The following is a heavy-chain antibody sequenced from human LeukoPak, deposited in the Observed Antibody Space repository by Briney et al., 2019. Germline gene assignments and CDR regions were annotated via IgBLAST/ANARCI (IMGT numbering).Heavy chain of an antibody. V-gene: IGHV3-21*01. CDR1: GFTFSSYS. D-gene: IGHD6-13*01. CDR2: ISSSSSYI. CDR3: ARGAAAGQDY. J-gene: IGHJ4*02. Sequence: PGGSLRLSCAASGFTFSSYSMNWVRQAPGKGLEWVSSISSSSSYIDYADSVKGRFTISRDNAKNSLYLQMNSLRAEDTAVYYCARGAAAGQDYWGQGTLVTVSS.